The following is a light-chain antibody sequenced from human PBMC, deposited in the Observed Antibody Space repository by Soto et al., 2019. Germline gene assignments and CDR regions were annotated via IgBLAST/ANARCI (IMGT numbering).Light chain of an antibody. V-gene: IGKV3-20*01. CDR2: GAS. CDR1: QSVSSSY. Sequence: EIVLTQSPGTLSLSPGERATLSCRANQSVSSSYLAWYQQKPGQAPRLLIYGASSRATGIPDRFSGGGSGTDFTLTISRLEPEDFAVYYCQQYGTSPFTFGPGTKVDIK. CDR3: QQYGTSPFT. J-gene: IGKJ3*01.